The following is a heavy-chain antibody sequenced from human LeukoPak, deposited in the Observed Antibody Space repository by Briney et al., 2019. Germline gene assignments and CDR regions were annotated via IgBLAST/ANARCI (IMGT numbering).Heavy chain of an antibody. CDR3: ARDVLWFGEH. V-gene: IGHV3-7*01. CDR1: GFIFSSYW. Sequence: GGSLRLSCAASGFIFSSYWMRWVRQGPGKGLEWVANIKQDGSEKYYVDSVKGRFTISRDNAKNSMYLQMKSLRAEDTAVYSCARDVLWFGEHWGQGTLVTVSS. J-gene: IGHJ1*01. D-gene: IGHD3-10*01. CDR2: IKQDGSEK.